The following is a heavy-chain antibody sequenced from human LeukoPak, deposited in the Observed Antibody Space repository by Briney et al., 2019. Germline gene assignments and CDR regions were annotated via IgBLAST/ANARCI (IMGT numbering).Heavy chain of an antibody. J-gene: IGHJ6*03. CDR1: GGSISSSKYY. D-gene: IGHD3-10*01. CDR2: IYHTGTT. V-gene: IGHV4-39*07. Sequence: SETLSLTCTVSGGSISSSKYYWGWIRQPPGKGLEWIGNIYHTGTTYYNPSLKSRVTISLDMSKSQFSLKLRSVTAADTAVYYCARNDPYGLGRNSYYYMEVWGKGTTVTVSS. CDR3: ARNDPYGLGRNSYYYMEV.